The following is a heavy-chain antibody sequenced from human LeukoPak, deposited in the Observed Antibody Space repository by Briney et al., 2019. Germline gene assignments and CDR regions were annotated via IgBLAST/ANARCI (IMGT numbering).Heavy chain of an antibody. Sequence: SSATLSLICGVSGLSISSGYNWGSIRQPPGKGLGRIGSIYHTGSTYYTPSLTSPVTISVDTSKNKFSLRLSSVTAADTAVYYCARYSSSWYTLGFWGQGALVTVSS. CDR2: IYHTGST. V-gene: IGHV4-38-2*01. CDR1: GLSISSGYN. J-gene: IGHJ4*02. CDR3: ARYSSSWYTLGF. D-gene: IGHD6-13*01.